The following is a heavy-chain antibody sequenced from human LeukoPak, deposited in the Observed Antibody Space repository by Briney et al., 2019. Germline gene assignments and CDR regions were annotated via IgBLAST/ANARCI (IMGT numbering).Heavy chain of an antibody. V-gene: IGHV3-30*02. CDR3: AQSDYSNNY. Sequence: PSGGSPRLSCAASGFTFSSYGMHWVRQAPGKGLEWVAFIRYDGSNKYYADSVKGRFTISRDNSKNTLYLQMNSLRAEDTAVYYCAQSDYSNNYWGQGTLSPSPQ. D-gene: IGHD4-11*01. CDR1: GFTFSSYG. CDR2: IRYDGSNK. J-gene: IGHJ4*02.